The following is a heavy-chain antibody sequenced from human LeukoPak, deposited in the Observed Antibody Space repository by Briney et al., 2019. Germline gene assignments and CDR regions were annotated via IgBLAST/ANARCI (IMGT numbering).Heavy chain of an antibody. CDR3: ASTPPGFYYYYYMDV. CDR2: IIPIFGTA. CDR1: GYTFTSYG. Sequence: SVKVSCKASGYTFTSYGISWVRQAPGQGLEWMGGIIPIFGTANYAQKFQGRVTITADESTSTAYMELSSLRSEDTAVYYCASTPPGFYYYYYMDVWGKGTTVTVSS. J-gene: IGHJ6*03. V-gene: IGHV1-69*13.